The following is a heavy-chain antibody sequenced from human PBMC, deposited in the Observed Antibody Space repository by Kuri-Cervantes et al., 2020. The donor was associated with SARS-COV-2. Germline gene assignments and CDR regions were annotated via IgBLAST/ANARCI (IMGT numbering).Heavy chain of an antibody. CDR2: ISSSSSYI. D-gene: IGHD6-13*01. J-gene: IGHJ5*02. CDR3: ARGSSSWYNWFDP. Sequence: ETLSLTCAASGFTFSSYEMNWVRQAPGKGLEWVSYISSSSSYIYYADSVKGRFTISRDNAKNSLYLQMNSLRAEDTAVYYCARGSSSWYNWFDPWGQGTLVTVSS. CDR1: GFTFSSYE. V-gene: IGHV3-21*05.